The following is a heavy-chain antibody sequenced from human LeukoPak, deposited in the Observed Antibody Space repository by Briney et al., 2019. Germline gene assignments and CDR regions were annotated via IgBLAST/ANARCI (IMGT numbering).Heavy chain of an antibody. CDR3: ARHTTVGSGYYYDAFDI. CDR2: IYPGASDT. D-gene: IGHD3-22*01. J-gene: IGHJ3*02. V-gene: IGHV5-51*01. Sequence: GESLKISCKGSGYSFTSYWIGWVRQMPGKGLEWMGIIYPGASDTRSSPSFQGQVTISADKSISTAYLQWSSLKASDTAMYYCARHTTVGSGYYYDAFDIWGQGTMVTVSS. CDR1: GYSFTSYW.